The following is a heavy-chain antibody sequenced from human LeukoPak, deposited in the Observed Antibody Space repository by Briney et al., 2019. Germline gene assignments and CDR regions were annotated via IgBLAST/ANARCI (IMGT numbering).Heavy chain of an antibody. CDR1: GFTFSTYA. CDR2: ISTNGGGT. V-gene: IGHV3-64*01. J-gene: IGHJ4*02. CDR3: ARYCSGVSCYSGYDY. Sequence: GGSLRLSCAASGFTFSTYAMHWVRQTPEKGLEYVSAISTNGGGTYYANTVKGRFTISRDNSKNTLYLQMGSLRAEDTAVYYCARYCSGVSCYSGYDYWGQGTLVTVSS. D-gene: IGHD2-15*01.